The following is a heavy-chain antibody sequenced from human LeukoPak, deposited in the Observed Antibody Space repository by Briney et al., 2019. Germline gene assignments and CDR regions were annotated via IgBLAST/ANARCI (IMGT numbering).Heavy chain of an antibody. V-gene: IGHV3-23*01. CDR3: AKVRTMIVVVDFDY. CDR1: GFTFSSYA. D-gene: IGHD3-22*01. CDR2: ISGSGGST. J-gene: IGHJ4*02. Sequence: PGGSLRLSCAASGFTFSSYAMSWVRQAPGKGLERVSAISGSGGSTYYADSVKGRFTISRDNSKNTLYLQMNSLRAEDTAVYYCAKVRTMIVVVDFDYWGQGTLVTVSS.